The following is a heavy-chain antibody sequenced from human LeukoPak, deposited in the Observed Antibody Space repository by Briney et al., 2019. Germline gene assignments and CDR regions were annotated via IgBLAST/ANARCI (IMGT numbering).Heavy chain of an antibody. CDR3: ARSNVVGVTSPWYFDY. CDR1: GYTFTGYY. J-gene: IGHJ4*02. CDR2: INPNSDDT. D-gene: IGHD2-15*01. Sequence: VASVKVSCKASGYTFTGYYMHWVRQAPGQGLEWMGWINPNSDDTNYAQKFQGRVTITRDTANSTAYMEVSRLTSDDTAVYYCARSNVVGVTSPWYFDYWGQGTLVTVSS. V-gene: IGHV1-2*02.